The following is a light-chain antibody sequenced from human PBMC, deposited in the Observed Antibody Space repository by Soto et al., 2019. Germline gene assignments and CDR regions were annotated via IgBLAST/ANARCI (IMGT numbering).Light chain of an antibody. CDR3: SSYAGSNNLVV. CDR1: NSDIGGYNY. CDR2: EVS. J-gene: IGLJ2*01. V-gene: IGLV2-8*01. Sequence: QSALTQPPSASGSPGQSVSISSTGTNSDIGGYNYVSWYQQHPGKAPKLMIYEVSKRPSGVPDRFSGSKSGNTASLTVSGLQAEDEADYYCSSYAGSNNLVVFGGGTKVTVL.